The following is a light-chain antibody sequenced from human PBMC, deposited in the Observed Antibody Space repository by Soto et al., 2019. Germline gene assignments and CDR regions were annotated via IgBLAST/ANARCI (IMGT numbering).Light chain of an antibody. Sequence: LTQPRSVSGSPGQSVTISCTGTSSDVGAYKYVSWYQHHPGKAPKLMIYDVSERPSGVPDRFSGSKSGSTASLTISGLQAEDEADYYCCSYAGIYTYVFGTGTKVTVL. J-gene: IGLJ1*01. V-gene: IGLV2-11*01. CDR2: DVS. CDR1: SSDVGAYKY. CDR3: CSYAGIYTYV.